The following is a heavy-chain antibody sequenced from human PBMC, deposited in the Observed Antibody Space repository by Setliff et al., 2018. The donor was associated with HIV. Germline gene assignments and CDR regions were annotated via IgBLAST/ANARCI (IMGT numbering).Heavy chain of an antibody. V-gene: IGHV3-21*04. J-gene: IGHJ6*03. Sequence: GGSLRLSFAASGFTFSTYTMNWVRQAPGKGLEWVSSISYSSTYIYYADSVKGRFIISRHNSNNTLYLQMNSLRAEDSAMYYCARDRGRGMAPSGILDYYYMDVWGKGTTVTVSS. CDR2: ISYSSTYI. CDR1: GFTFSTYT. D-gene: IGHD6-13*01. CDR3: ARDRGRGMAPSGILDYYYMDV.